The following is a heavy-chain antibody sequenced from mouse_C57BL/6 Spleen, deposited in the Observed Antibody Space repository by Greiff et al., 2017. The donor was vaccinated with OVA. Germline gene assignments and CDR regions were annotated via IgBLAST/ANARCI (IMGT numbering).Heavy chain of an antibody. CDR1: GYTFTEYT. CDR2: FYPGSGSI. J-gene: IGHJ2*01. V-gene: IGHV1-62-2*01. CDR3: ARHEDRWDEGRYYLDY. D-gene: IGHD4-1*01. Sequence: QVQLQQSGAELVKPGASVKLSCKASGYTFTEYTIHWVKQRSGQGLEWIGWFYPGSGSIKYNEKFKDKATLTADNSSSTVYMELSRLTSEDSAVYFCARHEDRWDEGRYYLDYWGQGTTLTVSS.